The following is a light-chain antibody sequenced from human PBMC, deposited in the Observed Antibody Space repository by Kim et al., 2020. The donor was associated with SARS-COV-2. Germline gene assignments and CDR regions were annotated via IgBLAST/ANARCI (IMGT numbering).Light chain of an antibody. CDR2: TND. Sequence: QSVLTQPPSASGTPGQRVTISCSGSSSNIGSKTVHWYQQLPGTAPKLLIYTNDQRPSGVPDRFSGSKSGTSASLAISGLQSEDEAEYYCAAWDDNLNGWVFGGGTQLTVL. V-gene: IGLV1-44*01. CDR3: AAWDDNLNGWV. CDR1: SSNIGSKT. J-gene: IGLJ3*02.